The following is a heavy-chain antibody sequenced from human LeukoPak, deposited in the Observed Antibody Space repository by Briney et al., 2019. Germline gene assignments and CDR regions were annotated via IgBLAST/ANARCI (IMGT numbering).Heavy chain of an antibody. CDR2: ISINGGST. D-gene: IGHD5-12*01. J-gene: IGHJ5*02. CDR1: GAAFRTYA. V-gene: IGHV3-64D*06. Sequence: GGSLRLSRSPPGAAFRTYAMHWVRPPPRKGLYYVSAISINGGSTYYADSVRGRFPISGDNSKNTLYLQMSSLRPDDTAVYYCVRTYDENPLGWFDPWGQGGLVTVSS. CDR3: VRTYDENPLGWFDP.